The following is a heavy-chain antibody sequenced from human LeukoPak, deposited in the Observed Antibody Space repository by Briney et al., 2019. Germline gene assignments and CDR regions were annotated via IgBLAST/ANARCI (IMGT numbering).Heavy chain of an antibody. CDR3: ARDGDWARSSDY. CDR2: ISAYNGNT. J-gene: IGHJ4*02. D-gene: IGHD2-21*02. V-gene: IGHV1-18*01. Sequence: VSVKVSCKASGYTFSSYGFSWVRQAPGQGLEWMGWISAYNGNTNYAQKLQGRVTMTTDTSTSTAYMELRSLRSDDTAVYYCARDGDWARSSDYWGQGTLVTVSS. CDR1: GYTFSSYG.